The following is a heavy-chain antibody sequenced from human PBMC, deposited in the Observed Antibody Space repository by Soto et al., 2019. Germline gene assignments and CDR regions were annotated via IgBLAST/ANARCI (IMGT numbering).Heavy chain of an antibody. J-gene: IGHJ6*02. CDR2: ISGSGGRT. V-gene: IGHV3-23*01. Sequence: EVQLLESGGGLVQPGGSLRLSCAASGFTFSSYAMSWVRQAPGKGLEWVSAISGSGGRTYYADSVKGRFTISSDNSKNTLYLQMNSLRAEDTAVYYCTKYGRWLVHFYYYGMDVWGPGTTVTVSS. CDR1: GFTFSSYA. D-gene: IGHD6-19*01. CDR3: TKYGRWLVHFYYYGMDV.